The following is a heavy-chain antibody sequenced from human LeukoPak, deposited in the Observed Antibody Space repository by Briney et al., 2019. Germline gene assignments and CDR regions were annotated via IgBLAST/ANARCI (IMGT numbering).Heavy chain of an antibody. Sequence: PSETLSLTCTVSGGSISSGDYYWSWIRQPPGKGLEWIGEIYHSGSTNYNPSLKSRVTISVDKSKNQFSLKLSSVTAADTAVYYCARGGSIAAAFDIWGQGTMVTVSS. J-gene: IGHJ3*02. CDR2: IYHSGST. CDR1: GGSISSGDYY. D-gene: IGHD6-13*01. V-gene: IGHV4-39*07. CDR3: ARGGSIAAAFDI.